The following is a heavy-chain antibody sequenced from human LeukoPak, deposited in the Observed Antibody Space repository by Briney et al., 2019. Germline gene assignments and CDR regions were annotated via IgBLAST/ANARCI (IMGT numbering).Heavy chain of an antibody. CDR2: IYYSGST. Sequence: SETLSLTCTVSGGSISSSSYYWSWIRQPPGKGLEWIGYIYYSGSTNYNPSLKSRVTISVDTSKNQFSLKLSSVTAADTAVYYCARGSSVIDAFDIWGQGTMVTVSS. CDR1: GGSISSSSYY. D-gene: IGHD2/OR15-2a*01. CDR3: ARGSSVIDAFDI. V-gene: IGHV4-61*01. J-gene: IGHJ3*02.